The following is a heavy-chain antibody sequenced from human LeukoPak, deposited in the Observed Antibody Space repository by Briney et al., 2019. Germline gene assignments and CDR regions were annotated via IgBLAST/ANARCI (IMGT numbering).Heavy chain of an antibody. CDR3: AKVKSSGHIPYFDY. V-gene: IGHV3-23*01. CDR1: GFTFSSYA. J-gene: IGHJ4*02. CDR2: VSGSGGST. Sequence: GGSLRLSCAASGFTFSSYAMSWVRQAPGKGLEWVSAVSGSGGSTYYADSVKGRFTISRDDSKNTLYLQMNSLRAEDTAVYYCAKVKSSGHIPYFDYWGQGTLVTVSS. D-gene: IGHD6-19*01.